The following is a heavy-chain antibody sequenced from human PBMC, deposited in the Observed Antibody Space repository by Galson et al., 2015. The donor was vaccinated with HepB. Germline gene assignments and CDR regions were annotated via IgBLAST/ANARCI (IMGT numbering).Heavy chain of an antibody. D-gene: IGHD3-22*01. V-gene: IGHV4-30-2*01. CDR3: AATYYYDSSGYCFDY. J-gene: IGHJ4*02. CDR2: IYHSGST. CDR1: GGSISSGGYS. Sequence: TLSLTCAVSGGSISSGGYSWSWIRQPPGKGLEWIGYIYHSGSTYYNPSLKSRVTISEDRSENQFSLKLSSVTAADTAVYYCAATYYYDSSGYCFDYWGQGTLVTVSS.